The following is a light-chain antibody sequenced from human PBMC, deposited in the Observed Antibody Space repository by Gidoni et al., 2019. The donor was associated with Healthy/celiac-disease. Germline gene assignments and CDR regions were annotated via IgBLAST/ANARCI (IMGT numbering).Light chain of an antibody. Sequence: IQMTQSPSSLSASVGDRVTITCRATQSISSYLNWYQQKPGKAPKLLIDAASSLQSGVPSRFSGSGSGTDFTITISSLQPEDFATYYCQQSYSTPYTFGQGTKLEIK. CDR3: QQSYSTPYT. V-gene: IGKV1-39*01. CDR1: QSISSY. CDR2: AAS. J-gene: IGKJ2*01.